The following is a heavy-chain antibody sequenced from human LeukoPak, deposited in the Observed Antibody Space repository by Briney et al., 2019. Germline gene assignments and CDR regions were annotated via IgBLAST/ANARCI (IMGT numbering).Heavy chain of an antibody. J-gene: IGHJ4*02. CDR1: GYTFTSYG. V-gene: IGHV1-18*01. D-gene: IGHD6-19*01. CDR2: ISAYNGNT. Sequence: GASVKVSCKASGYTFTSYGISWVRQAPGQGLEWMGWISAYNGNTNYAQKLQGRVTMTTDTSTSTAYMELSSLRSEDTAVYYCASGFLPAASSGWYGGLNYWGQGTLVTVSS. CDR3: ASGFLPAASSGWYGGLNY.